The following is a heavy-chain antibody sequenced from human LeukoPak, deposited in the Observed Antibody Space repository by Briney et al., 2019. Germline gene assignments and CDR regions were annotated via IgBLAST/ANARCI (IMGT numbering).Heavy chain of an antibody. D-gene: IGHD6-13*01. Sequence: GGSLTLSCAASGFTFSSYAMHWVRQAPGKGLEWVAVISYDGSNKYYADSVKGRFAISRDNSKNTLYLQMNSLRAEDTAVYYCARGSSSWYISTFDYWGQGTLVTVSS. CDR2: ISYDGSNK. CDR1: GFTFSSYA. V-gene: IGHV3-30*09. CDR3: ARGSSSWYISTFDY. J-gene: IGHJ4*02.